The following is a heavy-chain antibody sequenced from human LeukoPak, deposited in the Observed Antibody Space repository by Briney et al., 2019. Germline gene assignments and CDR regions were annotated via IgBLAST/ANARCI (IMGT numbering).Heavy chain of an antibody. V-gene: IGHV4-59*01. CDR1: GGSISSYY. J-gene: IGHJ5*02. CDR2: IYYSGST. Sequence: SETLSLTCTVSGGSISSYYWSWIRQPPGKGLEWIGYIYYSGSTNYNPSLKSRVTISVDTSKNQFSLKLSSVTGADTAVYYCARSRGLYNWFDPWGQGTLVTVSS. CDR3: ARSRGLYNWFDP. D-gene: IGHD4/OR15-4a*01.